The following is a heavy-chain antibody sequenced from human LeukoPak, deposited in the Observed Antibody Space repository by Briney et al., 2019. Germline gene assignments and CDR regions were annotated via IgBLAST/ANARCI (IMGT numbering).Heavy chain of an antibody. V-gene: IGHV3-21*01. Sequence: PAQSLRLSCAVSGFTFSTYSMTWVRQAPGKGLEWVSSITSDRRDTYYTDSLRGRFTISRDNAENSLYLQMNSLRPEDTAVYYCARGGTFGVDRSDYWGQGTLVTV. CDR1: GFTFSTYS. J-gene: IGHJ4*02. D-gene: IGHD3-3*01. CDR2: ITSDRRDT. CDR3: ARGGTFGVDRSDY.